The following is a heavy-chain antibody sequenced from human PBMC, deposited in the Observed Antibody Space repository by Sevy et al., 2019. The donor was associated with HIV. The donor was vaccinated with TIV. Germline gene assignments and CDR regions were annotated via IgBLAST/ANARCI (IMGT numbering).Heavy chain of an antibody. CDR3: ARDNGHSGSLNYFDY. D-gene: IGHD1-26*01. CDR1: GGSISSYY. CDR2: IYTSGST. V-gene: IGHV4-4*07. J-gene: IGHJ4*02. Sequence: PSETLSLTCTVSGGSISSYYWSWIRQPAGKGLEWIGRIYTSGSTNYNPSLKSRVTMSVDTSKNQFSLKLSSVTAADTAVYYCARDNGHSGSLNYFDYWDQGTLVTVSS.